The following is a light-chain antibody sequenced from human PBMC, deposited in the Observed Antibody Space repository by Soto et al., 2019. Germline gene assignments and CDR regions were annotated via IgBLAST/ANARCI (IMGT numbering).Light chain of an antibody. CDR1: QSLNSDY. V-gene: IGKV3-20*01. CDR3: QQYGYSLS. CDR2: GAS. J-gene: IGKJ4*01. Sequence: SAGTVSLKQGERATLSCRASQSLNSDYLAWYQQQPGQAPRLLIYGASRRATSIPDRFSGSGSGTDFTLTISRLEPEDFAVYYCQQYGYSLSFGGGTKVDI.